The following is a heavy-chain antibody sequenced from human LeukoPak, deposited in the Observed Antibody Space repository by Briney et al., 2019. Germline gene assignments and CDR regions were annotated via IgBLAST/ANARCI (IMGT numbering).Heavy chain of an antibody. J-gene: IGHJ5*02. V-gene: IGHV4-59*01. D-gene: IGHD3-10*01. CDR2: LHSDGST. CDR1: GGSINTYY. Sequence: SETLSLTCTVSGGSINTYYWSWIRQPPGNGLEWIGYLHSDGSTNYNPSLKSRVTTSVETSKNQFSLKLTSVTAADTAIYYCARFGTFGENWFDPWGQGTLVTVSS. CDR3: ARFGTFGENWFDP.